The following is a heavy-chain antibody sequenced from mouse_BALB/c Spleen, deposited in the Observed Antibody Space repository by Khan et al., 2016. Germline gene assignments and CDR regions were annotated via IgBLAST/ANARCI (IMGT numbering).Heavy chain of an antibody. J-gene: IGHJ4*01. V-gene: IGHV5-6-3*01. Sequence: EVELVESGGGLVQPGGSLKLSCAASGFTFSSYGMSWVRQTPDKRLELVATINSNGDSTYYPDSVKGRFTISRDNAKNTLYLQLSSLKSEDTAMYYCARDDYDGDVYYAMDYWGQGTSVIVSS. CDR3: ARDDYDGDVYYAMDY. CDR2: INSNGDST. D-gene: IGHD2-4*01. CDR1: GFTFSSYG.